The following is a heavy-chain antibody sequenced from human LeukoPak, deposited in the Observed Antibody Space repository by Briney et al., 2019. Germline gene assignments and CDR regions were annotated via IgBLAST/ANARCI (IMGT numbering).Heavy chain of an antibody. V-gene: IGHV3-15*01. Sequence: PGGSLRLSCAASGFTFSNAWMSWVRQAPGKGLEWVGRIKSKTDGGTTDYAAPVKGRFTISRDDSKNTLYLQMNSLKTEDTAVYYCTRDPNSSGWYDGVGFDPWGQGTLVTVSS. CDR3: TRDPNSSGWYDGVGFDP. D-gene: IGHD6-19*01. CDR1: GFTFSNAW. J-gene: IGHJ5*02. CDR2: IKSKTDGGTT.